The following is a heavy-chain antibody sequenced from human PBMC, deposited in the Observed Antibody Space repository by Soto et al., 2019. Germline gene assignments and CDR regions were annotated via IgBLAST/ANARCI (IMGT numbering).Heavy chain of an antibody. J-gene: IGHJ4*02. V-gene: IGHV3-33*01. Sequence: PGGSLRLSCAASGFTFSSYGMHWVRQAPGKGLEWVAVIWYDGSNKYYADSVKGRFTISRDNSKSTLYLQMNSLRAEDTAVYYCARVVSSSSGGGNDYWGQGTLVTVS. CDR1: GFTFSSYG. CDR2: IWYDGSNK. CDR3: ARVVSSSSGGGNDY. D-gene: IGHD6-6*01.